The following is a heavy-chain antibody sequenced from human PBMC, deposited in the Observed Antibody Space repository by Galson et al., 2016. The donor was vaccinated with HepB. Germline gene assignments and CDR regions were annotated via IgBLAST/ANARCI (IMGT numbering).Heavy chain of an antibody. D-gene: IGHD6-19*01. Sequence: SLRLSCAASGFTVSSKYMSWVRQAPGKGLEWVSAFYSGGSTYYAGSVKGRFAISSDNSKNTVFLQMNSLRVDDTAVYYCARGMVASGWYGAFDYWGQGTLVTVS. CDR1: GFTVSSKY. CDR2: FYSGGST. J-gene: IGHJ4*02. V-gene: IGHV3-53*01. CDR3: ARGMVASGWYGAFDY.